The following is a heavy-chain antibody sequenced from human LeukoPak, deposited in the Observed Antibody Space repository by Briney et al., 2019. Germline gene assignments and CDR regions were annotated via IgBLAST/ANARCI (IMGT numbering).Heavy chain of an antibody. CDR1: GGSICIYY. D-gene: IGHD6-19*01. V-gene: IGHV4-59*01. CDR3: ARDRDTSGWYEY. Sequence: SETLSLTCSVWGGSICIYYWRWMRQPPGKRLEWIGYIYYSGSTNYNPSLKRRVTISGDTSKNQLSLKLRCETAGDARVYYWARDRDTSGWYEYWGQGTLVTVSS. J-gene: IGHJ1*01. CDR2: IYYSGST.